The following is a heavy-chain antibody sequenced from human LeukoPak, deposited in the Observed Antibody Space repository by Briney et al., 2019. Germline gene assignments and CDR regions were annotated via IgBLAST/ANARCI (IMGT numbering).Heavy chain of an antibody. CDR1: GGSISSYY. J-gene: IGHJ6*02. V-gene: IGHV4-59*01. D-gene: IGHD3-16*02. CDR2: IYYSGST. Sequence: SETLSLTCTVSGGSISSYYWSWIRQPPGKGLEWIGYIYYSGSTNYNPSLKSRVTISVDTSKNQFSLKLSSVTAADTAVYYCARDKPLPYDYVRGSYRGYYYGMDVWGQGTTVTVSS. CDR3: ARDKPLPYDYVRGSYRGYYYGMDV.